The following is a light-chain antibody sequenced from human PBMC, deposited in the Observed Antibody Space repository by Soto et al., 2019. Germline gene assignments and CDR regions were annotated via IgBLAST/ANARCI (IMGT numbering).Light chain of an antibody. Sequence: DIHMTRSPCSLSASVGDRVTITCQASQNINNYLNWYQQKPGRAPKLLIYDASNLEAGVPSRFRGSGSGTDFTFTISRLQPEDIATYYCQQYENLPTFGQGTRLE. J-gene: IGKJ5*01. CDR1: QNINNY. CDR2: DAS. V-gene: IGKV1-33*01. CDR3: QQYENLPT.